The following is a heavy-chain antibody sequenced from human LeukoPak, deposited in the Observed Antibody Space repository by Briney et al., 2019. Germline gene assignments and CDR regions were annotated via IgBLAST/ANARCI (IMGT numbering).Heavy chain of an antibody. V-gene: IGHV3-48*02. D-gene: IGHD1-1*01. CDR2: ISSSSTI. CDR3: ARGGLEPLDY. Sequence: GGSLRLSCAASGFTFSSYSMNWVRQAPGKGLEWVSYISSSSTIYYADSVKGRFTISRDNAKNSLYLQMNSLRDEDTAVYYCARGGLEPLDYWGQGTLVTVSS. CDR1: GFTFSSYS. J-gene: IGHJ4*02.